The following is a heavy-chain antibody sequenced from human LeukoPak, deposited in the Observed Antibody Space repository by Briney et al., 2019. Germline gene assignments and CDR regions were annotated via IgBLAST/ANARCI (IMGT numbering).Heavy chain of an antibody. V-gene: IGHV1-24*01. CDR1: GYTLTELS. CDR2: FDPEDGET. Sequence: GASVKVSCKVSGYTLTELSMHWVRQAPGKGLEWMGGFDPEDGETIYAQKFQGRVTMTEDTSTDTAYMELSSLRSEDTAAYYCATDSTGIVGAAGFDYWGQGTLVTVSS. CDR3: ATDSTGIVGAAGFDY. J-gene: IGHJ4*02. D-gene: IGHD1-26*01.